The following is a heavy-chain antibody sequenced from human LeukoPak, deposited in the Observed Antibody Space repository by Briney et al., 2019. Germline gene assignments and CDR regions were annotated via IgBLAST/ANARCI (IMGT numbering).Heavy chain of an antibody. CDR2: ISSSSSTI. V-gene: IGHV3-48*02. CDR1: GFTFSSCS. Sequence: GGSLRLSCAASGFTFSSCSMNWVRQAPGKGLEWVSYISSSSSTIYYADSVKGRFTISRDNAKNSLYLQMNSLRDEDTAVFYCARHPGGLKDPFDIWGRGTLVTVSS. CDR3: ARHPGGLKDPFDI. D-gene: IGHD3-9*01. J-gene: IGHJ4*02.